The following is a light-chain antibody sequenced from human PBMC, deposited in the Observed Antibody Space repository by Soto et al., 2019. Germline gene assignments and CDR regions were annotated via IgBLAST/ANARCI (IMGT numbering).Light chain of an antibody. J-gene: IGKJ5*01. CDR1: QTFSNSF. CDR3: QQCGSSST. Sequence: IVLTQSPGTLSLSPGERATLSCRASQTFSNSFLSWFQQIPGQAPRLLIYGASMRATGIPDRFSGSGSGTDFTLTISRLEPEDFAVYYCQQCGSSSTFGQGTLLEVK. CDR2: GAS. V-gene: IGKV3-20*01.